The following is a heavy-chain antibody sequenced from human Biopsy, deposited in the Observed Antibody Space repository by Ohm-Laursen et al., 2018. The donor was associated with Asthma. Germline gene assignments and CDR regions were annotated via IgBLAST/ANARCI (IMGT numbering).Heavy chain of an antibody. D-gene: IGHD3-3*02. CDR1: GFTFGDYW. CDR3: ARTFHFWSPYHAEHYQL. V-gene: IGHV3-7*01. J-gene: IGHJ1*01. Sequence: SLRLSCAAPGFTFGDYWMNWVRQVPGKGLEWVANIKHDGSEKNHVDSLKGRFTISRDNAKNSPYLQMNSLRAEDTAVYYCARTFHFWSPYHAEHYQLWGQGTLVTVSS. CDR2: IKHDGSEK.